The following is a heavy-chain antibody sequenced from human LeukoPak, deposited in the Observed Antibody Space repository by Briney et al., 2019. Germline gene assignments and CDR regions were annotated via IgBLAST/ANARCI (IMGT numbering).Heavy chain of an antibody. V-gene: IGHV1-2*02. CDR3: AGPSSSWSYYYYYMDV. J-gene: IGHJ6*03. Sequence: GASVKVSCKASGYTFTGYYMHWVRQAPGQGLEWMGWINPNSGGTNYAQKFQGRVTMTRDTSISTAYMELSRLRSDDTAVYYCAGPSSSWSYYYYYMDVWGKGTTVTVSS. CDR1: GYTFTGYY. D-gene: IGHD6-13*01. CDR2: INPNSGGT.